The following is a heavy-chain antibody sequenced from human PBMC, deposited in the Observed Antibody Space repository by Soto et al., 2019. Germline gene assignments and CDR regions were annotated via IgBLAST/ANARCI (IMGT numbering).Heavy chain of an antibody. D-gene: IGHD3-10*01. CDR1: GYSFISYG. CDR3: ARGTAPLTIPAF. J-gene: IGHJ4*02. Sequence: QVQLVQSGAEVKKPGASVKVSCKASGYSFISYGINWVRQAPGQGLQWMGWISAYDGKTNYAQKFQGRVTMTTDTSTSTAYMELRSLRSDDTAVYYCARGTAPLTIPAFWGQGTLVTVSS. CDR2: ISAYDGKT. V-gene: IGHV1-18*04.